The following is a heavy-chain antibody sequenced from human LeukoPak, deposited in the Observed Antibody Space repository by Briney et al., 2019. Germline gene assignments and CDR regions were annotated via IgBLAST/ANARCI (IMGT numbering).Heavy chain of an antibody. CDR2: MYPGDSDT. Sequence: GESLKISCKVSGYRFTNYWITWVRQMPGKGPECMGIMYPGDSDTRYSPSFQGQVTISADKSISTAYLQWSSLRASDTAMYYCTRQGPGAFDIWGQGTMVTVSS. CDR3: TRQGPGAFDI. V-gene: IGHV5-51*01. J-gene: IGHJ3*02. CDR1: GYRFTNYW.